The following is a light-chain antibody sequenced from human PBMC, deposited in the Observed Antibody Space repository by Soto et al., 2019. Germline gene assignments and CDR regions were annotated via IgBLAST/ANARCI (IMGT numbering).Light chain of an antibody. J-gene: IGLJ2*01. CDR2: EVS. Sequence: QSALTQPASVSGSPGQSITISCTGTGSDIGGYNYVSWYQQHPGKAPKVMIYEVSNRPSGVSNRFSASKSGNTASLTISGLQAEDEADYYCTSYTSSSYVVFGGGTKVTVL. CDR1: GSDIGGYNY. V-gene: IGLV2-14*01. CDR3: TSYTSSSYVV.